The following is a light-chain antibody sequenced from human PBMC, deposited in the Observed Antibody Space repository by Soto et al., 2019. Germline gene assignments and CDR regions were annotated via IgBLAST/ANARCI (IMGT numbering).Light chain of an antibody. CDR2: AAS. J-gene: IGKJ2*01. V-gene: IGKV3-20*01. CDR1: RSFASSY. Sequence: EVVLTQSPGTLSLSPGERATLSCRASRSFASSYLAGYQQKPGQAPRLLIFAASIRATGVSDRFSGSGSGTDFTLIISRLEPEDSAVYYCQQYGSSPPYTFGQGTKLEIK. CDR3: QQYGSSPPYT.